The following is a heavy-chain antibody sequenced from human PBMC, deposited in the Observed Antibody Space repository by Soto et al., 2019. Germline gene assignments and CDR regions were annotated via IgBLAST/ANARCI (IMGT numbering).Heavy chain of an antibody. CDR1: GDSVSSSSVT. D-gene: IGHD6-13*01. V-gene: IGHV6-1*01. CDR3: VRLIGNSWLDD. J-gene: IGHJ4*02. CDR2: TYYRSKWYY. Sequence: SQTLSLTCDISGDSVSSSSVTWNWIRQSPSRGLEWLGRTYYRSKWYYDYAESVKSRITISPDTSRNQLSLQLNSVTSEDTAIYYCVRLIGNSWLDDWGQGTQVTVSS.